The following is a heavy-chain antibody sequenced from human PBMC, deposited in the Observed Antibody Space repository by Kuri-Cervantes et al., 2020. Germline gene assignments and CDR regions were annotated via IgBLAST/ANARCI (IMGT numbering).Heavy chain of an antibody. J-gene: IGHJ6*03. CDR2: INSDGSST. Sequence: GGSLRLSCAASGFTFRSYWMHWVRQAPGKGLAWVSRINSDGSSTSYADSVKGRFTISRDNAKNSLYLQMNSLRAEDTAVYYCARDSAARINLYYSYYSMDVWGKGTTVTVSS. CDR1: GFTFRSYW. CDR3: ARDSAARINLYYSYYSMDV. V-gene: IGHV3-74*01. D-gene: IGHD6-6*01.